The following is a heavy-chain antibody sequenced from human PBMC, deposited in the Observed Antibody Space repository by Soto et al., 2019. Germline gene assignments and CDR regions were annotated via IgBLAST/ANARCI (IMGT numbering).Heavy chain of an antibody. CDR2: ISAYNGNT. CDR3: ARAPPYYDFWSGYYTGLGMDV. V-gene: IGHV1-18*01. J-gene: IGHJ6*02. D-gene: IGHD3-3*01. Sequence: ASVKVSCKASGYTCTSYGISWVRQAPGQGLEWMGWISAYNGNTNYAQKLQGRVTMTTDTSTSTAYMELRSLRSDDTAVYYCARAPPYYDFWSGYYTGLGMDVWGQGTTVTVSS. CDR1: GYTCTSYG.